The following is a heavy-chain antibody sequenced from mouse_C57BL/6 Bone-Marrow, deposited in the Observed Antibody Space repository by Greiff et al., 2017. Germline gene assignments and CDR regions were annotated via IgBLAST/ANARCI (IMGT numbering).Heavy chain of an antibody. J-gene: IGHJ3*01. V-gene: IGHV1-59*01. D-gene: IGHD2-3*01. CDR3: AREDGYCFAY. Sequence: VQLQQPGAELVRPGTSVKLSCKASGYTFTSSWLHWVKQRPGQGLEWIGVIDPSDSYTNYNQKFKGKATLTVDTSSSTAYMQLSSLTSEDSAVYYCAREDGYCFAYWGEGTLVTVSA. CDR2: IDPSDSYT. CDR1: GYTFTSSW.